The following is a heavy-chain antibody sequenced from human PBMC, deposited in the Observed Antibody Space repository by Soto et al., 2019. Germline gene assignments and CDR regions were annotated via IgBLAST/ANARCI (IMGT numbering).Heavy chain of an antibody. CDR3: ARDSYYYYGSGSYAGDYYYYYMDV. V-gene: IGHV3-33*01. J-gene: IGHJ6*03. D-gene: IGHD3-10*01. Sequence: GESLKISCAASGFTFSSYGMHWVRQAPGKGLEWVAVIWYDGSNKYYADSVKGRFTISRDNSKNTLYLQMNSLRAEDTAVYYCARDSYYYYGSGSYAGDYYYYYMDVWGKGTTVTVSS. CDR2: IWYDGSNK. CDR1: GFTFSSYG.